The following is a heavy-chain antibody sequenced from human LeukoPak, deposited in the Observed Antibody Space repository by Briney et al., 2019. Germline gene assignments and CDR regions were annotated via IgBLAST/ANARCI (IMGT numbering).Heavy chain of an antibody. V-gene: IGHV3-30*03. D-gene: IGHD3-22*01. CDR2: ISYDGSNK. CDR3: ARVRSSGYPYFDY. CDR1: GFTFSNYG. J-gene: IGHJ4*02. Sequence: GRSLRLYCAASGFTFSNYGMHWVRQAPGKGLEWVAVISYDGSNKYYADSVKGRFTISRDDSKNTLYLQMNSLRDEDTAVYYCARVRSSGYPYFDYWGQGTLVTVSS.